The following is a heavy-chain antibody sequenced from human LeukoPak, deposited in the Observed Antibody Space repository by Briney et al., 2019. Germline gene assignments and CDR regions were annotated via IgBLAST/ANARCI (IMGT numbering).Heavy chain of an antibody. Sequence: GGSLRLSCAASGFTVGSNYMSWVRQAPGIGLQWVANIKQDGGEKYYVDSVKGRFTISRDNAKNSLSLQMNSLRAEDTAVYYCARARYSGTYSGALDIWGPGTMVTVSS. CDR2: IKQDGGEK. CDR1: GFTVGSNY. D-gene: IGHD1-26*01. CDR3: ARARYSGTYSGALDI. J-gene: IGHJ3*02. V-gene: IGHV3-7*04.